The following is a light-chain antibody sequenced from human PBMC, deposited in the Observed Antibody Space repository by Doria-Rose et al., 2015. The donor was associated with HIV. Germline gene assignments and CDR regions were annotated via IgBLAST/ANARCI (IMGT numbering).Light chain of an antibody. CDR1: QDINTY. Sequence: DIQMTQSPSSLSASVGDRVTITCRAGQDINTYLAWFQQKPGKAPKSLIYAASSLQSGVPSKFRGSGSETDFTLTITSLQPEDFATYYCQQYKSYPITFGQGTRLEIK. V-gene: IGKV1-16*02. J-gene: IGKJ5*01. CDR2: AAS. CDR3: QQYKSYPIT.